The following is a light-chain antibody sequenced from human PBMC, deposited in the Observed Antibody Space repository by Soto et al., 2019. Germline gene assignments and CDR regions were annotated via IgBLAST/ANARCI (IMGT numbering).Light chain of an antibody. CDR3: SSYTSSSRYV. V-gene: IGLV2-14*01. J-gene: IGLJ1*01. Sequence: HSVLTQPASVSGSPGQSITISCTGISSDVGGYNYVSWYQQHPGKAPKLMIYEVSNRPSGVSNRFSGSKSGNTASLTISGLQAEDEADYYCSSYTSSSRYVFGTGTKVTVL. CDR1: SSDVGGYNY. CDR2: EVS.